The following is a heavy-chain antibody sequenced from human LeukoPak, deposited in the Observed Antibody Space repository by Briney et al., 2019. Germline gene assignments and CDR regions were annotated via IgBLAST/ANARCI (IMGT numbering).Heavy chain of an antibody. V-gene: IGHV3-23*01. CDR2: IHCSGGST. CDR3: AKVLGYGDSSYWYFDL. D-gene: IGHD3-22*01. Sequence: QPGGSLRLSCAASGFTFTSYAMSWVRQAPGKGLEWVSAIHCSGGSTNYADSVRGRFTISRDNSKNTLYLQMNSLRAEDTAVYYCAKVLGYGDSSYWYFDLWGRGTLVTVSS. J-gene: IGHJ2*01. CDR1: GFTFTSYA.